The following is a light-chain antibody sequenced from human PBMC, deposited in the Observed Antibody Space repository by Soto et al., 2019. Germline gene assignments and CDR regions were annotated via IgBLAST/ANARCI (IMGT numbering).Light chain of an antibody. J-gene: IGLJ1*01. CDR3: HSYSSSITLGV. CDR2: EVD. V-gene: IGLV2-14*01. Sequence: QSALSQPASMSGTPGQSITISCTGTSSDIGGYNYVSWFQQHPGKVPKLIIYEVDNRPSGVSSRFSGSKSGNTASLTISGLQAEDEADYYCHSYSSSITLGVFGTGTKLTVL. CDR1: SSDIGGYNY.